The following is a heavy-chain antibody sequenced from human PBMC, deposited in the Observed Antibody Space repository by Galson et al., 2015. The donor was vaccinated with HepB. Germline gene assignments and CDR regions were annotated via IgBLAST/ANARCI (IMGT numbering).Heavy chain of an antibody. Sequence: SLRLSCAASGFTLSTYAVHWVRQAPGKGLEWVVVISNDRSNKYYADSVKGRFTISRDNFENTLYLQINSLRPEDTAVYYCARGRHDRSWLDPWGQGTLVTVSS. J-gene: IGHJ5*02. D-gene: IGHD1-1*01. V-gene: IGHV3-30-3*01. CDR1: GFTLSTYA. CDR2: ISNDRSNK. CDR3: ARGRHDRSWLDP.